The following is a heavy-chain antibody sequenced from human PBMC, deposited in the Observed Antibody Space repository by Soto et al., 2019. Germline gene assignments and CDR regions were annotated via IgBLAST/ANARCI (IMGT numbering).Heavy chain of an antibody. V-gene: IGHV4-39*01. CDR1: GGSISSSSYY. J-gene: IGHJ4*02. D-gene: IGHD3-22*01. CDR2: IYYSEST. Sequence: TSETLSLTCTVSGGSISSSSYYLGWIRQPPVKGLEWIGSIYYSESTYYNPSLKSRVTISVDTSKNPFSLKLSSVTASDTAMYYCARQIYDSDTGPNFQYYFDSWGKGTPVPV. CDR3: ARQIYDSDTGPNFQYYFDS.